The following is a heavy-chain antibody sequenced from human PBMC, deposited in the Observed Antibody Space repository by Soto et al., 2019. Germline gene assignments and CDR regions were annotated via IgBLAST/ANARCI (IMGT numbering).Heavy chain of an antibody. CDR2: IKPDESEK. CDR1: GFTFSDSW. V-gene: IGHV3-7*01. D-gene: IGHD4-4*01. CDR3: VRGGSNYAS. J-gene: IGHJ5*02. Sequence: EVQLVESGGGLVQPGGSLRLSCTASGFTFSDSWMTWVRQAPGKGLEWVARIKPDESEKKYADSVKGRFSISIDNAKNSIYLQMDSLRGEDTAVYYCVRGGSNYASWGQGTLVTVSS.